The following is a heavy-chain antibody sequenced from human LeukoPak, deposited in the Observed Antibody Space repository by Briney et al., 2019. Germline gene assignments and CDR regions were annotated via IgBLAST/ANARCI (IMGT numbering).Heavy chain of an antibody. CDR2: INPSGSST. CDR3: SRDNSVGDIAWWFDP. CDR1: GYSFTSHY. V-gene: IGHV1-46*01. D-gene: IGHD3-16*02. J-gene: IGHJ5*02. Sequence: ASVKVSCKASGYSFTSHYMHWVRQAPGQGLEWMGLINPSGSSTLYAQKFQGRVTMTRDMSTTTDYMELSSLRSEDTAVYYCSRDNSVGDIAWWFDPWGQGTLVTVSS.